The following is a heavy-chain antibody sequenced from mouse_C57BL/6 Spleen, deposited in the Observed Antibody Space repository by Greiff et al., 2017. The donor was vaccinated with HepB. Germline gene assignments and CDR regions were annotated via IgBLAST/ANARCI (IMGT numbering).Heavy chain of an antibody. CDR1: GYAFSSYW. V-gene: IGHV1-80*01. D-gene: IGHD4-1*01. CDR2: IYPGDGDT. J-gene: IGHJ3*01. CDR3: AEGALGRFAY. Sequence: VMLVESGAELVKPGASVKISCKASGYAFSSYWMNWVKQRPGKGLEWIGQIYPGDGDTNYNGKFKGKATLTADKSSSTAYMQLSSLTSEDSAVYFCAEGALGRFAYWGQGTLVTVSA.